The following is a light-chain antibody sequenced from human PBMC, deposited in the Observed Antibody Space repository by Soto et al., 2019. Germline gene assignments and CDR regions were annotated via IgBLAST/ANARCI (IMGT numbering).Light chain of an antibody. CDR1: QSVSSSY. CDR3: QQFGSSSWT. V-gene: IGKV3-20*01. CDR2: GAS. J-gene: IGKJ1*01. Sequence: ESVLTQSPGTLSLSPGEKATLSCRASQSVSSSYLAWYQQKPGQAPRLLIYGASSRATGIPDRFSGSGSGTDFTLTVSRLETEDFAVDYCQQFGSSSWTFGQGTKVEIK.